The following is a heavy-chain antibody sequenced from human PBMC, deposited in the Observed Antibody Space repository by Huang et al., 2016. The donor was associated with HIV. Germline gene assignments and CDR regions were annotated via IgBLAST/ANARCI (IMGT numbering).Heavy chain of an antibody. Sequence: QLQLLESGSRLVRPSETLSLTCAVSGVSLISRGYSWSWIRQPPGKGLEWIGYIYHSGTASYNPSLKNRVTMSVDTSKDRFSLKLTSLTAADTAVYYCARDLYSSGWHAFDTWGQGTMVTVSS. CDR1: GVSLISRGYS. D-gene: IGHD6-19*01. CDR3: ARDLYSSGWHAFDT. CDR2: IYHSGTA. J-gene: IGHJ3*02. V-gene: IGHV4-30-2*01.